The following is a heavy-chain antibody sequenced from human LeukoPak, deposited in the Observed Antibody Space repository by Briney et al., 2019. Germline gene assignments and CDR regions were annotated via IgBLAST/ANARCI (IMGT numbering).Heavy chain of an antibody. V-gene: IGHV1-8*01. CDR2: MNPNSGNT. D-gene: IGHD5-18*01. Sequence: ASVKVSCKATGYTFTSHDINWVRQATGQGLEWMGWMNPNSGNTGYAQKFQGRVTMTRNTSISTAYMELSSLRSEDTAVYYCAREGGYSYGSFDPWGQGTLVTVSS. CDR3: AREGGYSYGSFDP. CDR1: GYTFTSHD. J-gene: IGHJ5*02.